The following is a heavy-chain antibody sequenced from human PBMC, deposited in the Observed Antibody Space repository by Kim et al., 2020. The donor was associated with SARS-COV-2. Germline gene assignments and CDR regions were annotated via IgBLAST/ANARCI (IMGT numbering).Heavy chain of an antibody. J-gene: IGHJ5*02. D-gene: IGHD5-18*01. Sequence: SETLSLTCTVSGGSISSGDYYWSWIRQPPGKGLEWIGYIYYSGSTYYNPSLKSRVTISVDTSKNQFSLKLSSVTAADTAVYYCARATGWGFNTAMTRSYNWFDPWGQGTLVTVSS. V-gene: IGHV4-30-4*01. CDR2: IYYSGST. CDR3: ARATGWGFNTAMTRSYNWFDP. CDR1: GGSISSGDYY.